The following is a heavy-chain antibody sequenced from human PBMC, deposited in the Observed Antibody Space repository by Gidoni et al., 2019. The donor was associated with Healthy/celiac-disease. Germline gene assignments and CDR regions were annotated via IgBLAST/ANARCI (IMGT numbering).Heavy chain of an antibody. J-gene: IGHJ6*02. D-gene: IGHD1-1*01. CDR1: GFPFSGSA. Sequence: EVQLVESGGGLVQPGGSLTLSCAASGFPFSGSAMHWVRQASGKGLEWGGRIRSKANSYATAYAASVKGRFTISRDDSKNTAYLQMNSLKTEDTAVYYCTRRLPGTGLGGGMDVWGQGTTVTVSS. V-gene: IGHV3-73*01. CDR3: TRRLPGTGLGGGMDV. CDR2: IRSKANSYAT.